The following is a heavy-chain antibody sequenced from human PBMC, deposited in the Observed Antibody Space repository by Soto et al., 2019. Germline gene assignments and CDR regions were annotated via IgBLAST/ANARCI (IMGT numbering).Heavy chain of an antibody. CDR1: GYTFTSYG. D-gene: IGHD3-22*01. J-gene: IGHJ4*02. Sequence: ASVNVSCKASGYTFTSYGISWVRQAPGQGLEWMGWISAYNGNTNYAQKLQGRVTMTTDTSTSTAYMELRSLRSDDTAVYYCASGRYYDSSGITLSFDYWGQGTLVTVSS. CDR2: ISAYNGNT. CDR3: ASGRYYDSSGITLSFDY. V-gene: IGHV1-18*04.